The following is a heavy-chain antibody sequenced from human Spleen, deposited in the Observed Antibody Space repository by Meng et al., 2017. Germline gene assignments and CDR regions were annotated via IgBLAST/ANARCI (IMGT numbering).Heavy chain of an antibody. Sequence: GESLKISCAASGFTFDNYAMSWVRQAPGKGLEWVSGLNWNGATTAYADSVKGRFTISRDNAKNSLYLQMNSLRAEDTAFYYCAKEGCSGGSCYSGTDYWGQGTLVTVSS. CDR1: GFTFDNYA. V-gene: IGHV3-20*04. J-gene: IGHJ4*02. D-gene: IGHD2-15*01. CDR3: AKEGCSGGSCYSGTDY. CDR2: LNWNGATT.